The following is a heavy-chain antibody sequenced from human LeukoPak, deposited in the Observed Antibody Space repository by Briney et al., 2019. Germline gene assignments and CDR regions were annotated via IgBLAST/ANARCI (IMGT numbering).Heavy chain of an antibody. CDR1: GGWISSYF. Sequence: SEAVSLTYTVRGGWISSYFLSWLGQPPGKGLEGIGYIYYSGCNSYKLSLKSRVTISVDTSKNQSTLKLSSVTAADTAGYYCARDAEYGDRSSGDWGQGTLVTVSS. CDR2: IYYSGCN. CDR3: ARDAEYGDRSSGD. V-gene: IGHV4-59*12. D-gene: IGHD6-13*01. J-gene: IGHJ4*02.